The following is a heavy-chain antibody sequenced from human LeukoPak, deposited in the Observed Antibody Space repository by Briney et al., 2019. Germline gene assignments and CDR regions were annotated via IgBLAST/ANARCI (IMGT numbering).Heavy chain of an antibody. D-gene: IGHD1-26*01. V-gene: IGHV5-51*01. CDR2: IYPGDSDT. CDR1: GYSFTSYW. CDR3: ARDYSGSYGRYYYYGMDV. Sequence: GESLQISCKGPGYSFTSYWIGWVRQMPGKGLEWMGIIYPGDSDTRYSPSFQGQVTISADKSISTAYLQWSSLKTSDTAMYYCARDYSGSYGRYYYYGMDVWGQGTTVTVSS. J-gene: IGHJ6*02.